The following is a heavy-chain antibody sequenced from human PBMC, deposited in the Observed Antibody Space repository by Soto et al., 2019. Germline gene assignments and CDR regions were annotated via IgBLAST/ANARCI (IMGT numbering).Heavy chain of an antibody. J-gene: IGHJ3*02. V-gene: IGHV4-61*01. CDR3: ARVYGLGDFDI. CDR2: IYYISST. D-gene: IGHD4-17*01. Sequence: SETLSLTCNVSGGSVSSDSYYWSWIRQPPGKGLEWIGYIYYISSTNYNPSLRSRVTISVDTSKNQFSLKLTSVTTADTAVYYSARVYGLGDFDIWGQGTMVTVS. CDR1: GGSVSSDSYY.